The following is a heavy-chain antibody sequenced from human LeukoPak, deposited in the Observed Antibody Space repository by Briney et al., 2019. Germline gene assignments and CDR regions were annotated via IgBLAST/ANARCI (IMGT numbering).Heavy chain of an antibody. V-gene: IGHV4-61*01. J-gene: IGHJ4*02. Sequence: PSETLSLTCTVSDGSVSSGSYYWSWIRQPPGKGLEWIGYIYYSGSTNYNPSLKSRVTISVDTSKNQFSLKLSSVTAADTAVYYCARGAYYYEDWGQGTLVTVSS. CDR1: DGSVSSGSYY. CDR2: IYYSGST. CDR3: ARGAYYYED. D-gene: IGHD3-22*01.